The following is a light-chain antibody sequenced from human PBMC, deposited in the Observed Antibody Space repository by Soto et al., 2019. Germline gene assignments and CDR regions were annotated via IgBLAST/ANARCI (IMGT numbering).Light chain of an antibody. CDR2: GAS. CDR1: QSFSSN. J-gene: IGKJ5*01. V-gene: IGKV3-15*01. Sequence: EIVMTQSPATLSVSPGERATLSCRASQSFSSNLAWYQQKPGQAPRLLIYGASSRATGIPARFSGSGSGTEFTLTISSLQSEDFATYYCRQRSNWPITFGQGTRLEIK. CDR3: RQRSNWPIT.